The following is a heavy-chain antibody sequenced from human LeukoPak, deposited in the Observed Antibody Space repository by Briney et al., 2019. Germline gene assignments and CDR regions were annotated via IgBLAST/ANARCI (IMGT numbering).Heavy chain of an antibody. CDR3: AKDAKRYFDWPYYYYYMDV. Sequence: GGSLRLSCAASGFTFSSYEMNWVRQAPGKGLEWVSYISSSGSTIYYADSVKGRFTISRDNAKNTLYLQMNSLRAEDTAVYYCAKDAKRYFDWPYYYYYMDVWGKGTTVTISS. CDR2: ISSSGSTI. CDR1: GFTFSSYE. J-gene: IGHJ6*03. D-gene: IGHD3-9*01. V-gene: IGHV3-48*03.